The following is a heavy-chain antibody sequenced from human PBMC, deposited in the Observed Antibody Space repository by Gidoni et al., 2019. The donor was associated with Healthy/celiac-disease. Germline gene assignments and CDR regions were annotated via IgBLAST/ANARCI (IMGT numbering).Heavy chain of an antibody. CDR1: GGSFSGYY. CDR2: INHSGST. Sequence: QVQLQQLGAGLLKPSETLSLTCAVYGGSFSGYYWRWIRQPPGKGLEWIGEINHSGSTNYNPSLKSRVTISVDTSKNQFSLKLSSVTAADTAVYYCARDVFFRYCSSTSCLLPPNWFDPWGQGTLVTVSS. CDR3: ARDVFFRYCSSTSCLLPPNWFDP. D-gene: IGHD2-2*01. V-gene: IGHV4-34*01. J-gene: IGHJ5*02.